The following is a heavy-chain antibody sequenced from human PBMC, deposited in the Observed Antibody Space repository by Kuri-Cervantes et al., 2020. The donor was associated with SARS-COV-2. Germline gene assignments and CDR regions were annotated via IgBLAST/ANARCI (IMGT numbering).Heavy chain of an antibody. CDR1: GGSISSGYY. D-gene: IGHD6-13*01. J-gene: IGHJ6*03. V-gene: IGHV4-38-2*02. CDR2: IYHSGST. Sequence: SETLSLTCTVSGGSISSGYYWGWIRQPPGKGLEWIGSIYHSGSTYYNPSLKSRVTISVDTSKNQFSLKLSSVTAADTAVYYCARAYSSSWYGGGYYYYYYMDVWGKGTTVTVSS. CDR3: ARAYSSSWYGGGYYYYYYMDV.